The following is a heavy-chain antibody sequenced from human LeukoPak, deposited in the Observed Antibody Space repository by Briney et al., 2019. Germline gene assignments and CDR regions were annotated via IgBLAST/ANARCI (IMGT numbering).Heavy chain of an antibody. Sequence: PSETLSHTCTVSGYSIVSAYYWGWIGQPPGKGLEWIGNIYHSGSTYYNPSLKSRVTISMDTFKNQFSLKLSSVTAADTAMYCCASAPVSNNWFDPWGQGTLATVSS. CDR2: IYHSGST. CDR1: GYSIVSAYY. CDR3: ASAPVSNNWFDP. D-gene: IGHD4-11*01. J-gene: IGHJ5*02. V-gene: IGHV4-38-2*02.